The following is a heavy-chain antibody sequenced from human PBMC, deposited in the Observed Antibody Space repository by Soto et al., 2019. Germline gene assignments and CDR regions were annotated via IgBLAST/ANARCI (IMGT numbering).Heavy chain of an antibody. V-gene: IGHV3-74*01. J-gene: IGHJ4*02. D-gene: IGHD6-13*01. CDR2: IRGDGSAT. CDR1: GFASGILW. CDR3: TRDLHIAATEY. Sequence: GGSLRLSGAASGFASGILWMPWVRQAQGQGLVWLSRIRGDGSATAYADSVKGRSSISRNNAKNTLYLQMKSLRVEDTAVYYCTRDLHIAATEYWGQGTLVTVSS.